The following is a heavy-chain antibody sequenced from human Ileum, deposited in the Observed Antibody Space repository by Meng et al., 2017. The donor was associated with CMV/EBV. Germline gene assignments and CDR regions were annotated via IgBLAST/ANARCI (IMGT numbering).Heavy chain of an antibody. Sequence: SGPTLVKPTQTLTLTCTFSGFSLSTSGLRVSWIRQPPGKALEWLARIDWEDGNFYSTSLKTRLTISKDTSKNQVVLIMTNMDPEDTATYYCARDFGYWGQGTLVTVSS. V-gene: IGHV2-70D*14. CDR2: IDWEDGN. J-gene: IGHJ4*02. CDR1: GFSLSTSGLR. CDR3: ARDFGY.